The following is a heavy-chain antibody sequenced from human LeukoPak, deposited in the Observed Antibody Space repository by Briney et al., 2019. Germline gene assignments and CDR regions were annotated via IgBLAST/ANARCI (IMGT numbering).Heavy chain of an antibody. CDR1: GGSISSYY. V-gene: IGHV4-59*01. Sequence: PSETLSLTCTVSGGSISSYYWSWIRQPPGKGLEWIGYIYYSGSTNYNPSLKSRVTISVDTSKNQFSLKQSSVTAADTAVYYCARAVVPAAMVSFGIWGQGTMVTVSS. CDR3: ARAVVPAAMVSFGI. J-gene: IGHJ3*02. CDR2: IYYSGST. D-gene: IGHD2-2*01.